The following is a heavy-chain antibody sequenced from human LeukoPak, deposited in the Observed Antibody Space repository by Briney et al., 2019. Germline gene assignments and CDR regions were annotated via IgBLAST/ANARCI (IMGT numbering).Heavy chain of an antibody. CDR1: GGTFRSYA. CDR2: IIRIFGTA. J-gene: IGHJ4*02. V-gene: IGHV1-69*13. Sequence: ASVKVSCKSSGGTFRSYAISWVRQAPGQGLEWMGGIIRIFGTANYAQKCQGRVTITADESTSTAYMELSSLRSEDTAVYYCARDQGYRYGYGDFDYWGQGTLVTVSS. CDR3: ARDQGYRYGYGDFDY. D-gene: IGHD5-18*01.